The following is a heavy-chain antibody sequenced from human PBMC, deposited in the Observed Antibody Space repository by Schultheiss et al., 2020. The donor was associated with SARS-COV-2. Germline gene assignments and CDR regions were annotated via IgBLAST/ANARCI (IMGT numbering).Heavy chain of an antibody. Sequence: SETLSLTCAVSGYSISSGYYWGWIRQPPGKGLEWIGSIYYSGSTYYNPSLKSRVTISVDTSKNQFSLKLSSVTAADTAVYYCARPGIAVAGTSGYFDYWGQGTLVTVSS. CDR2: IYYSGST. D-gene: IGHD6-19*01. V-gene: IGHV4-38-2*01. CDR1: GYSISSGYY. J-gene: IGHJ4*02. CDR3: ARPGIAVAGTSGYFDY.